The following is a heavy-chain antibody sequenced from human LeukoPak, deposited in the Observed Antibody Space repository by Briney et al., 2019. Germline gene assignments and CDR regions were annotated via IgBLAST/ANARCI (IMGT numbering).Heavy chain of an antibody. Sequence: SETLSLTCTVSGGSISSSSYYWSWIRQPPGKGLEWIGYIYYSGSTNYNPSLKSRVTISVDTSKNQFSLKLSSVTAADTAAYYCARAVWSYAFDIWGQGTMVTVSS. D-gene: IGHD3-10*01. J-gene: IGHJ3*02. CDR1: GGSISSSSYY. CDR2: IYYSGST. CDR3: ARAVWSYAFDI. V-gene: IGHV4-61*01.